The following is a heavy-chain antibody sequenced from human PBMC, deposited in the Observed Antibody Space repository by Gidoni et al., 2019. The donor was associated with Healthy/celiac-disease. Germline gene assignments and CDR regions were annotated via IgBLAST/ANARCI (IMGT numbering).Heavy chain of an antibody. Sequence: QAQLQPRAAELLKPSETLSLTCPVYGGSFGGYYWSWIRQPPGKGLEWIGEINHSGSTNYNPSLKSRVTISVDTSKNQFSLKLSSVTAADTAVYYCARGPPITIFGVVTPDYWGQGTLVTVSS. CDR1: GGSFGGYY. D-gene: IGHD3-3*01. CDR2: INHSGST. CDR3: ARGPPITIFGVVTPDY. J-gene: IGHJ4*02. V-gene: IGHV4-34*01.